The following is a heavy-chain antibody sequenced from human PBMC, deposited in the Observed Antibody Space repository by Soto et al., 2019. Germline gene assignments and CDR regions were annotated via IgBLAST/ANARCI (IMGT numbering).Heavy chain of an antibody. CDR2: ISYDGSNK. Sequence: QVQLVESGGGVVHPGRSLRLSFAASGFPFTTYGMHWVREGPGKGLDWVAAISYDGSNKFYADSVKGRFTISRDNSKNTLYLQMNSLRPEDTALYYCVGGQYYFDYRGQGTLVIVSS. D-gene: IGHD3-10*01. CDR1: GFPFTTYG. CDR3: VGGQYYFDY. V-gene: IGHV3-30*03. J-gene: IGHJ4*02.